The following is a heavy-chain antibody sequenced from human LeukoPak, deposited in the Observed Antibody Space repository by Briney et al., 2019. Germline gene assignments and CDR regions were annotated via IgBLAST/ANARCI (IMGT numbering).Heavy chain of an antibody. CDR3: ARRAGAYSHPYDY. CDR1: GFTVSSYS. J-gene: IGHJ4*02. V-gene: IGHV3-53*01. D-gene: IGHD4/OR15-4a*01. CDR2: IYSDNT. Sequence: GGSLRLSCTVSGFTVSSYSMSWVRQAPGKGLEWVSFIYSDNTHYSDSVKGRFTISRDNSQNTLYLQMYSLRAQDTAVYYCARRAGAYSHPYDYWGQGTLVTVSS.